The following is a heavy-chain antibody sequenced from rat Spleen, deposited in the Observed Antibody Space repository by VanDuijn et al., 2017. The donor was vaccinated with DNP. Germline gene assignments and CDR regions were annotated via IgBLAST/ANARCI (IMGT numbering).Heavy chain of an antibody. D-gene: IGHD1-11*01. V-gene: IGHV5-25*01. Sequence: EVKLVESGGGLVQPGRSLKLSCAASGFTFSDYYMAWVRQTPTKGLEWVASIASSGGITYYRDSMKDRFTISRDNAQNTLYLQMSKLGSEDTAIYYCAKGPNYGGWSDYFDYWGQGVMVTVSS. CDR3: AKGPNYGGWSDYFDY. CDR2: IASSGGIT. J-gene: IGHJ2*01. CDR1: GFTFSDYY.